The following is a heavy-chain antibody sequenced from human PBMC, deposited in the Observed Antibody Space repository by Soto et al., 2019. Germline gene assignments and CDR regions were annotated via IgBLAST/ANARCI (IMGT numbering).Heavy chain of an antibody. CDR1: GGTFSNYA. V-gene: IGHV1-69*01. J-gene: IGHJ4*02. D-gene: IGHD6-13*01. CDR2: IIPLTETP. CDR3: AIGTRNSWPCDF. Sequence: QVQVVQSGAEVKKPGSSVKVSCKASGGTFSNYAISWVRQAPGHGLEWVGGIIPLTETPVYAQTVQGRLTITADEITSAAYMELSSLRSDDTAVSYCAIGTRNSWPCDFWGQGTLVTVSS.